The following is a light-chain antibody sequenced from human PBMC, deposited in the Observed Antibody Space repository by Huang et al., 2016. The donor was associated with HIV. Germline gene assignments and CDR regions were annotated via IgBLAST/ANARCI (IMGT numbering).Light chain of an antibody. J-gene: IGKJ1*01. Sequence: EIVMTQSPATLSVYQGERAPLSCRARRSVTANLAWYQQMPGQAPRLLIYGAYTRATGIPARFSGSGSGTDSTLTISRLQSEDSAVYFCQQYNTWPWTFGQGTKVEIK. V-gene: IGKV3-15*01. CDR1: RSVTAN. CDR3: QQYNTWPWT. CDR2: GAY.